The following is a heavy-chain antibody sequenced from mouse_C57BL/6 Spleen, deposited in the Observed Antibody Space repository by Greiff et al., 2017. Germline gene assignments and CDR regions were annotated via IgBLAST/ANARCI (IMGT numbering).Heavy chain of an antibody. Sequence: EVHLVESGGGLVKPGGSLKLSCAASGFTFSSYAMSWVRQTPEKRLEWVATISDGGSYTYYPDNVKGRFTISRDNAKNNLYLQMSHLKSEDTAMYYCARGTGGYYFDYWGQGTTLTVSS. J-gene: IGHJ2*01. CDR2: ISDGGSYT. CDR1: GFTFSSYA. CDR3: ARGTGGYYFDY. V-gene: IGHV5-4*01.